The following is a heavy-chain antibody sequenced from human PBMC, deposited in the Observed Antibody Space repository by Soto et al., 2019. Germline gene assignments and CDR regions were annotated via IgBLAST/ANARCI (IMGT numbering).Heavy chain of an antibody. J-gene: IGHJ4*02. CDR3: ACYYGPANYYKGFEL. D-gene: IGHD3-10*01. V-gene: IGHV3-23*01. Sequence: PGGSLILSCAASEFTFRNYSMSWVRQAPGKRLEWVSSISDTGGGTYYADSVKGRFTISRDNSKNTLYLQMNSLRTEDTAVYYCACYYGPANYYKGFELWGQGNLVTVSS. CDR2: ISDTGGGT. CDR1: EFTFRNYS.